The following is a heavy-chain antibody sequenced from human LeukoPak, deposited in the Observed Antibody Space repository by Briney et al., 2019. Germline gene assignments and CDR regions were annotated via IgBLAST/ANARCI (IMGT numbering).Heavy chain of an antibody. J-gene: IGHJ4*02. CDR3: AKDGVMITFGGVIALYFDY. Sequence: QSGGSLRLSCAASGFTFSSYAMSWVRQAPGKGLEWVSAISGSGGSTYYADSVKGRFTISRDNSKNTLYLQMNSLRAEDTAVYYCAKDGVMITFGGVIALYFDYWGQGTLVTVSS. CDR2: ISGSGGST. V-gene: IGHV3-23*01. CDR1: GFTFSSYA. D-gene: IGHD3-16*02.